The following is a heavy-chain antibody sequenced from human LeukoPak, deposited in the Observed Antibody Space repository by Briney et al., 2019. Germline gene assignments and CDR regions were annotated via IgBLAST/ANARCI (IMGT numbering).Heavy chain of an antibody. V-gene: IGHV1-8*03. J-gene: IGHJ6*03. D-gene: IGHD1-20*01. CDR3: AKDHITGTWYYYYYMDV. CDR2: MNPNSGNT. CDR1: GYTFTSYD. Sequence: ASVKVSCKASGYTFTSYDINWVRQATGQGLEWMGWMNPNSGNTGYAQKFQGRVTITRNTSISTAYMELSSLRSEDTAVYYCAKDHITGTWYYYYYMDVWGKGTTVTISS.